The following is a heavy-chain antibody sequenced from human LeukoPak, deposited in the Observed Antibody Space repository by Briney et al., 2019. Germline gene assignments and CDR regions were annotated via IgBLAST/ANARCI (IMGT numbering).Heavy chain of an antibody. J-gene: IGHJ5*02. CDR2: IYHSGST. D-gene: IGHD2-2*01. Sequence: PSETLSLTCTVSGGSISSYYWSWIRQPPGKGLEWVAYIYHSGSTSYNPSLKSRVTISVDRSRNQFSLRLTSVTAADTAVYYCARTGCSSSSSCMFDPWGQGTLVTVSS. CDR3: ARTGCSSSSSCMFDP. CDR1: GGSISSYY. V-gene: IGHV4-59*12.